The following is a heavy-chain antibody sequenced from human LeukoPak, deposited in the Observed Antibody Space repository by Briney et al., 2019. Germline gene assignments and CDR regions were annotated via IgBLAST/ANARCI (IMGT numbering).Heavy chain of an antibody. D-gene: IGHD3-10*01. V-gene: IGHV3-23*01. CDR3: AKQSMTLTRGVIDY. CDR2: ISGSGGST. CDR1: AFTFSTYA. Sequence: GESLRLSCEASAFTFSTYAMSWVRQAPGKGLEWVSGISGSGGSTYYADSVKGRFTISRDNSKNTLYLLMNSLRAEDTAVYYCAKQSMTLTRGVIDYWGQGTLVTVSS. J-gene: IGHJ4*02.